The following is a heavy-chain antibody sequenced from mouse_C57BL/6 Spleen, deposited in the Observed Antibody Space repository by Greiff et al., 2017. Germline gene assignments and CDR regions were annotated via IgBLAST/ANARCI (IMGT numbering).Heavy chain of an antibody. CDR3: AVYYYGSNPGGY. V-gene: IGHV1-63*01. CDR2: IYPGGGYT. Sequence: QVQLQQSGAELVRPGPSVTMSCKASGYTFTHYWIGWAKQRPGHGLEWIGDIYPGGGYTNYNVKFKGKATLTADKSSSTAYMQFSSLTSEDSAIYYCAVYYYGSNPGGYWGQGTTLTVSS. J-gene: IGHJ2*01. D-gene: IGHD1-1*01. CDR1: GYTFTHYW.